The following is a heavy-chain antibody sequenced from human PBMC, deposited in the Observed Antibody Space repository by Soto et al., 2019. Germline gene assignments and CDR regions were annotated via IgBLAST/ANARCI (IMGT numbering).Heavy chain of an antibody. V-gene: IGHV1-3*01. CDR3: ARAWGIEGGYNYFDY. J-gene: IGHJ4*02. CDR2: INAGNGNT. D-gene: IGHD5-12*01. Sequence: QVQLVQSGAEVKKPGASVKVSCKASGYTFTSYPMHWVRQAPGHRLEWMGWINAGNGNTKYSQKFQLRANCYRDTSANTVYMELSRLTTEDTAVYYCARAWGIEGGYNYFDYWGQGTPVTVSS. CDR1: GYTFTSYP.